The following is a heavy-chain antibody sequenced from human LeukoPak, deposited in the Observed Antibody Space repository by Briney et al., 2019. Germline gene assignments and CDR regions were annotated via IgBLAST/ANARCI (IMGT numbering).Heavy chain of an antibody. D-gene: IGHD6-19*01. CDR1: GGSITGFF. Sequence: PSETLSLTCAVSGGSITGFFWTWIRQPAGKGLQYIGRIFSSGGANYNPSLQSRVAMSVDTSQNLSSLKLTSVTAADTAVYFCARVATPDVSSPLDFWGQGILVTVSS. CDR2: IFSSGGA. V-gene: IGHV4-4*07. J-gene: IGHJ4*02. CDR3: ARVATPDVSSPLDF.